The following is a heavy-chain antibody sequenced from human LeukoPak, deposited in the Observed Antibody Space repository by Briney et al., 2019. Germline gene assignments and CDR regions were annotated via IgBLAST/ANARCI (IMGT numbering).Heavy chain of an antibody. Sequence: SETLSLTCTVSGGSISSSSYYWGWIRQPPGKGLEWIGSIYYSGSTYYNPSLKSRVTISVDTSKSQFSLKLSSVTAADTAVYYCARRFRIGYLGGAFDIWGQGTMVTVSS. J-gene: IGHJ3*02. CDR1: GGSISSSSYY. CDR3: ARRFRIGYLGGAFDI. V-gene: IGHV4-39*01. CDR2: IYYSGST. D-gene: IGHD7-27*01.